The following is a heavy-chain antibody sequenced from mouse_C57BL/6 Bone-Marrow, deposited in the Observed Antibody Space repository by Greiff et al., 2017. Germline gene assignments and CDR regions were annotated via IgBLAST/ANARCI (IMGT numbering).Heavy chain of an antibody. D-gene: IGHD2-5*01. Sequence: VQLQQSGPELVKPGASVKISCKASGYTFTDYYMNWVKQSHGKSLEWIGDINPNNGGTSYNQKFKGKATLTVDKSSSTAYMELRSLTSEDSAVYYCARGAYYSNPWFAYWGQGTLVTVSA. CDR2: INPNNGGT. CDR1: GYTFTDYY. J-gene: IGHJ3*01. V-gene: IGHV1-26*01. CDR3: ARGAYYSNPWFAY.